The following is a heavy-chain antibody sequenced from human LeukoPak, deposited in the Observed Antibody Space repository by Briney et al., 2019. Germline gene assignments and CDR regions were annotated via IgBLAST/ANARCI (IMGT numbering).Heavy chain of an antibody. CDR2: MNPNSDNT. J-gene: IGHJ6*02. D-gene: IGHD2-2*01. Sequence: ASVKVSCKASGYTFTSYDINWVRQATGQGLEWMGWMNPNSDNTGYAQKFQGRVTMTRNTSISTAYMELSSLRSEDTAVYYCASGLRCCSSTSCYAVTNFYYGMDVWGQGTTVTVSS. CDR3: ASGLRCCSSTSCYAVTNFYYGMDV. CDR1: GYTFTSYD. V-gene: IGHV1-8*01.